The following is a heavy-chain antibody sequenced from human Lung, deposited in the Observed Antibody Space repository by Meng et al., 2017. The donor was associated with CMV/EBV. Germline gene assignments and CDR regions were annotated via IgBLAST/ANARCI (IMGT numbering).Heavy chain of an antibody. J-gene: IGHJ4*02. CDR1: GFTFSSYW. D-gene: IGHD1-26*01. Sequence: EVRLVESGGGVFQPGGSLSVPWEGSGFTFSSYWIHGVRQAPGKGLVWVSRINEDGNSISYADSVKGRFTISRDNAKNTLYLQMNSLRVEDTAVYYCARGVGESLGWEMGYWGQGLLVTVAS. V-gene: IGHV3-74*01. CDR2: INEDGNSI. CDR3: ARGVGESLGWEMGY.